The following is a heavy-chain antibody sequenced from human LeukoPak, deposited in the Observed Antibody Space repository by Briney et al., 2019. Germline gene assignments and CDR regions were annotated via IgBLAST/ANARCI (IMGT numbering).Heavy chain of an antibody. Sequence: PSETLSLTCTVSGGSISSYYWSWIRQPPGKGLEWIGYIYYSGSTNYNPSLKSRVTISVDTSKNQFSLKLSSVTAADTAVYYCARHNPYCSGDSCYDGGDYWGQGTLVTVSS. CDR3: ARHNPYCSGDSCYDGGDY. CDR2: IYYSGST. CDR1: GGSISSYY. V-gene: IGHV4-59*08. D-gene: IGHD2-15*01. J-gene: IGHJ4*02.